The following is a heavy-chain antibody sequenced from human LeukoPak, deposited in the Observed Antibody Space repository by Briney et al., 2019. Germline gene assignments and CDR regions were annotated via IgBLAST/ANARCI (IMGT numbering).Heavy chain of an antibody. D-gene: IGHD3-22*01. CDR2: ISGSGGST. V-gene: IGHV3-23*01. CDR1: GFTFSSYA. J-gene: IGHJ4*02. Sequence: GGSLRLSCAASGFTFSSYAMSWVRQAPGKGLEWVSAISGSGGSTYYADSVKGRFTISRDNSKNTLYLQMNSLRAEDTAVYYCAKSDYYDSSGYYKGYYFDYWGQGTLVTVSS. CDR3: AKSDYYDSSGYYKGYYFDY.